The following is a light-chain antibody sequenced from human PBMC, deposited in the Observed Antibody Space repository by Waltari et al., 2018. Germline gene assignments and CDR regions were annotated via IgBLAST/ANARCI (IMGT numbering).Light chain of an antibody. V-gene: IGLV3-19*01. J-gene: IGLJ2*01. CDR3: NSRDSSGNHVV. CDR1: SLRSYY. Sequence: SSELTQDPAVSVALGQTVRITCQGDSLRSYYASWYQQKQGQAPVLVIYGKNNRPSGIPDRFSGYSSGNTASLTITGAQAEDEADYYCNSRDSSGNHVVFGGGTKLTVL. CDR2: GKN.